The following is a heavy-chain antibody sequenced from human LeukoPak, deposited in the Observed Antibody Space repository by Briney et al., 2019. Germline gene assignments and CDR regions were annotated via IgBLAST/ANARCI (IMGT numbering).Heavy chain of an antibody. CDR2: INHSGST. V-gene: IGHV4-34*01. Sequence: SETLSLTCAVYGGSFSGYYWSWIRQPPGKGLGWIGEINHSGSTNYNPSLKSRVTISVDTSKNQFSLKLSSVTAADTAVYYCASALGYSYVGYWGQGTLVTVSS. D-gene: IGHD5-18*01. CDR1: GGSFSGYY. CDR3: ASALGYSYVGY. J-gene: IGHJ4*02.